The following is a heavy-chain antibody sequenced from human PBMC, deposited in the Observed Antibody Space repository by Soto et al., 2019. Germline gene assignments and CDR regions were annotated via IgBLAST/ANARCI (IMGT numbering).Heavy chain of an antibody. D-gene: IGHD6-19*01. CDR3: ARDQGAAVAANYYFDY. CDR1: GYTFTSYY. CDR2: INPSGGST. Sequence: QVQLVQSGAEVKKPGASVKVSCKASGYTFTSYYMHWVRQAPGQGLEWMGIINPSGGSTSYAQKFQGRVTMTRDTSTSTVDMELSSLRSEDTAVYYCARDQGAAVAANYYFDYWGQGTLVTVSS. J-gene: IGHJ4*02. V-gene: IGHV1-46*01.